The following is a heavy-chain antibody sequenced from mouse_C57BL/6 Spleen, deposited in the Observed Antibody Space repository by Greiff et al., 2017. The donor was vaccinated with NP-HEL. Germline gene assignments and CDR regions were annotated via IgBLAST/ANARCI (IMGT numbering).Heavy chain of an antibody. CDR3: ASSGYDYFDY. V-gene: IGHV1-50*01. J-gene: IGHJ2*01. Sequence: VQLQQSGAELVKPGASVKLSCKASGYTFTSYWMQWVKQRPGQGLEWIGEIDPSDSYTNYNQKFKGKATLTVDTSSSTAYMQLSSLTSEDSAVYYGASSGYDYFDYWGQGTTLTVSS. CDR1: GYTFTSYW. D-gene: IGHD3-2*02. CDR2: IDPSDSYT.